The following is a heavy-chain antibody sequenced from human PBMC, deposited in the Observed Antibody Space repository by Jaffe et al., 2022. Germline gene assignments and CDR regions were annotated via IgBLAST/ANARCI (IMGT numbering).Heavy chain of an antibody. Sequence: QVQLVQSGAEVKKPGSSVKVSCKASGGTFSSYAISWVRQAPGQGLEWMGGIIPIFGTANYAQKFQGRVTITTDESTSTAYMELSSLRSEDTAVYYCARVYCSGGSCYPHYYYMDVWGKGTTVTVSS. CDR2: IIPIFGTA. J-gene: IGHJ6*03. V-gene: IGHV1-69*05. D-gene: IGHD2-15*01. CDR3: ARVYCSGGSCYPHYYYMDV. CDR1: GGTFSSYA.